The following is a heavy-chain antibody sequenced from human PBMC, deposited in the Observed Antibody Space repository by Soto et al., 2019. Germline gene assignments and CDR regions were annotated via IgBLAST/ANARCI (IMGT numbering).Heavy chain of an antibody. Sequence: GSGKVSCKASGYPFTSYGMSLVRQAPGQGLEWMGWISAYNGNTNYAQKLQGRATMTTDTSTSTAYMELRSLGSDDTAVYYCARDTYSSSWSKRRGVFDYWGQGTLVTVSS. CDR3: ARDTYSSSWSKRRGVFDY. D-gene: IGHD6-13*01. CDR1: GYPFTSYG. V-gene: IGHV1-18*04. J-gene: IGHJ4*02. CDR2: ISAYNGNT.